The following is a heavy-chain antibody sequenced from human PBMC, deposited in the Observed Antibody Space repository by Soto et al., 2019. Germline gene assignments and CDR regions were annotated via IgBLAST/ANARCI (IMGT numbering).Heavy chain of an antibody. J-gene: IGHJ5*02. D-gene: IGHD3-16*01. V-gene: IGHV1-69*13. CDR3: ARDRSGGLRGWFDP. CDR2: IIPIFGTA. Sequence: GASVKVSCKASGGTFSSYAISWVRQAPGQGLEWMGEIIPIFGTANYAQKFQGRVTITADESTSTAYMELRSLRSEDTAVYYCARDRSGGLRGWFDPWGKGTLVTV. CDR1: GGTFSSYA.